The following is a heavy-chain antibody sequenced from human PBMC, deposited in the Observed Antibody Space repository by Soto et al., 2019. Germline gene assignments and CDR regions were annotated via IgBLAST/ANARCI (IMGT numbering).Heavy chain of an antibody. CDR1: GFTVSSNY. CDR3: ARGPDCTNGVCYTLPYYFDY. V-gene: IGHV3-66*01. J-gene: IGHJ4*02. Sequence: GGSLRLSCAASGFTVSSNYMSWVRQAPGKGLEWVSVIYSGGSTYYADSVKGRFTISRDNSKNTLYLQMNSLRAEDTAVYYCARGPDCTNGVCYTLPYYFDYWGQGTLVTVSS. D-gene: IGHD2-8*01. CDR2: IYSGGST.